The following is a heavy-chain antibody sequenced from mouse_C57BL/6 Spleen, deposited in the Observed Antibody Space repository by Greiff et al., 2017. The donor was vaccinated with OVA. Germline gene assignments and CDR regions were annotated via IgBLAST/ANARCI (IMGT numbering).Heavy chain of an antibody. CDR3: TLIYYDYDGRDFGY. Sequence: EVQGVESGGGLVQPGGSMKLSCAASGFTFSDAWMDWVRQSPEKGLEWVAEIRNKANNHATYYAESVKGRFTISRDESTSSVYLQMNSLRADETGIYSCTLIYYDYDGRDFGYWGQGTTLTVSS. CDR2: IRNKANNHAT. CDR1: GFTFSDAW. J-gene: IGHJ2*01. D-gene: IGHD2-4*01. V-gene: IGHV6-6*01.